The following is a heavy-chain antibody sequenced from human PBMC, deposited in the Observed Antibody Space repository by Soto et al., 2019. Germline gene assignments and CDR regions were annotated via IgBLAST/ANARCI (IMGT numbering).Heavy chain of an antibody. D-gene: IGHD2-15*01. CDR2: IKSKTDGGTT. V-gene: IGHV3-15*01. Sequence: PVGSLRLSCAASGFTFSNAWMSWVRQAPGKGLEWVGRIKSKTDGGTTDYAAPVKGRFTISRDDSKNTLYLQMNSLKTEDTAVYYCTTDRYCSGGSCYLYFDYWGQGTLVTVSS. CDR3: TTDRYCSGGSCYLYFDY. CDR1: GFTFSNAW. J-gene: IGHJ4*02.